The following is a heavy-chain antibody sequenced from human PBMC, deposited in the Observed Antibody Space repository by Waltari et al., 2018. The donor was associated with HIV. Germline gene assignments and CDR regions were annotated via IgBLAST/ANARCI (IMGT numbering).Heavy chain of an antibody. CDR3: ARARQAGMGASSL. D-gene: IGHD3-16*01. Sequence: QVQLVESGGGVVEPGGSLRRSCIGAGFTFSDYYMSWIRQAPGKGLEWIAYISGLSDIVFYTDSMRGRFTISRDNTERSLYLQMNSLSAEDTAVYFCARARQAGMGASSLWGQGTLVTVSS. CDR2: ISGLSDIV. CDR1: GFTFSDYY. J-gene: IGHJ4*02. V-gene: IGHV3-11*04.